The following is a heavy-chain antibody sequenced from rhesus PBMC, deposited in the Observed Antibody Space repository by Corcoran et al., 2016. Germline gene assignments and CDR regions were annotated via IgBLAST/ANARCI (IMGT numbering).Heavy chain of an antibody. J-gene: IGHJ4*01. CDR1: GSSISRNY. CDR2: NYGGSGST. D-gene: IGHD3-9*01. Sequence: QVQLQESGPGLVKPSETLPLTCAVSGSSISRNYWSWIRQPPGKGLEWIGYNYGGSGSTSYNPALKSRVTISKDTSKNQFSLKLSSVTAADTAVYYCASLGYYDLNPFDYWGQGVLVTVSS. V-gene: IGHV4-147*01. CDR3: ASLGYYDLNPFDY.